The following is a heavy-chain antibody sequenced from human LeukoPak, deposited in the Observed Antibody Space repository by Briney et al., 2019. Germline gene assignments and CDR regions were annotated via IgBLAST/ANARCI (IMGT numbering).Heavy chain of an antibody. CDR2: INPNSGGT. CDR3: ARAITMVRGVPGGY. J-gene: IGHJ4*02. V-gene: IGHV1-2*02. CDR1: GYTFTGYY. D-gene: IGHD3-10*01. Sequence: PGASVKVSCKASGYTFTGYYMHWVRQAPGQGLEWMGWINPNSGGTNYAQKFQGRATMTRDTSISTAYMELSRLRSDDTAVYYCARAITMVRGVPGGYWGQGTLVTVSS.